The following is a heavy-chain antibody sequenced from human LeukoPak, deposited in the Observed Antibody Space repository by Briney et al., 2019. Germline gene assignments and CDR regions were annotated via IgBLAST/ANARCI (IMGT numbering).Heavy chain of an antibody. CDR2: IFYRGST. Sequence: SEPLSLTCTVSGGSIRSVVYYWRWTRQPPGKGLEWNGYIFYRGSTYYSPSLKSRVTFSLDMSTNQFSLRLTSVSAADTAVYFFARIHRDGYSYLLHYSDNCGEGALVTVSA. CDR3: ARIHRDGYSYLLHYSDN. V-gene: IGHV4-30-4*01. D-gene: IGHD5-24*01. CDR1: GGSIRSVVYY. J-gene: IGHJ4*02.